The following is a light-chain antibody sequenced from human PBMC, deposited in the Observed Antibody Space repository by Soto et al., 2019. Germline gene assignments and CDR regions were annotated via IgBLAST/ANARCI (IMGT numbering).Light chain of an antibody. Sequence: DIQMTQSPSSLSASVGDRVTITCRASQSISSYLNWYHQKPGKAPKLLIYSASSLQSGVPSRFSGSGSGTDFTLTISSLQPEYFATYYCQQSYSTPWTFGQGTNVESK. J-gene: IGKJ1*01. V-gene: IGKV1-39*01. CDR3: QQSYSTPWT. CDR2: SAS. CDR1: QSISSY.